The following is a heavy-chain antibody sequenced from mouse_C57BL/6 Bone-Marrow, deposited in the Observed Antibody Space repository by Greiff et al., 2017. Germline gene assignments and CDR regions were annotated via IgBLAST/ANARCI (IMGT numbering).Heavy chain of an antibody. V-gene: IGHV1-5*01. CDR3: TGDYGFAY. D-gene: IGHD2-4*01. Sequence: EVQLQQSGTVLARPGASVKMSCKTSGYTFTSYWMHWVKQRPGQGLEWIGAIYPGNSDTSYNQKFKGKAQLPAVTSASTAYMELSSLTNEDSAGYYCTGDYGFAYGGQGSLVTVSA. CDR2: IYPGNSDT. CDR1: GYTFTSYW. J-gene: IGHJ3*01.